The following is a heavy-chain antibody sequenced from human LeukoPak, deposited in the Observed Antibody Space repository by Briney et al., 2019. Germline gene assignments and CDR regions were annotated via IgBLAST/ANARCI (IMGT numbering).Heavy chain of an antibody. CDR1: GFNFISYA. CDR3: AKDRQHSGGSSWFHPLYYYNGMDV. CDR2: ISYDGSNK. D-gene: IGHD6-13*01. J-gene: IGHJ6*02. Sequence: PGGSLRLSCAASGFNFISYAMYWVRQAPGKGLEWVAVISYDGSNKYYGDSVKGRFTISRDNSKNTLYLQMNSLRAEDTAVYYCAKDRQHSGGSSWFHPLYYYNGMDVWGQGTTVTVSS. V-gene: IGHV3-30*18.